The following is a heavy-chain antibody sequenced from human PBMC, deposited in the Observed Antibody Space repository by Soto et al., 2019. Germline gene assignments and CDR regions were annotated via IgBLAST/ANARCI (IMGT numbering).Heavy chain of an antibody. V-gene: IGHV1-3*01. Sequence: QVQLVQSGAEVKKPGASVRVSCKASGYTFTTYAIHWVSQAPGQGLEWMGWIDAGNGYTKSSQRFQGRLTITRDTSATTAQMELSSLRSEDADVYDCTAWFGALFYTMDVWGQGTMVTVFS. J-gene: IGHJ6*02. CDR3: TAWFGALFYTMDV. CDR2: IDAGNGYT. D-gene: IGHD3-10*01. CDR1: GYTFTTYA.